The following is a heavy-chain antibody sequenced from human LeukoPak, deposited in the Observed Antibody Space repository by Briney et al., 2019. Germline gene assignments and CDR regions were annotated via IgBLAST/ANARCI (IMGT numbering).Heavy chain of an antibody. CDR3: AKAKYCSGGSCYFDY. CDR1: GGTFSSYA. Sequence: SVKVSCKASGGTFSSYAISWVRQAPGQGPEWMGGIIPIFGTANYAQKFQGRVTITADESTSTAYMELSSLRSEDTAVYYCAKAKYCSGGSCYFDYRGQGTLVTVSS. CDR2: IIPIFGTA. J-gene: IGHJ4*02. V-gene: IGHV1-69*13. D-gene: IGHD2-15*01.